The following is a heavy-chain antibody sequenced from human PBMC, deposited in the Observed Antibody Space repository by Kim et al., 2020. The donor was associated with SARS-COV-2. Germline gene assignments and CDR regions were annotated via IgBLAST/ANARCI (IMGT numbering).Heavy chain of an antibody. D-gene: IGHD3-3*01. V-gene: IGHV3-30-3*01. CDR2: ISYDGSNK. CDR1: GFTFSSYA. CDR3: ARAEGGITIFGVVIIRGGFVDY. J-gene: IGHJ4*02. Sequence: GGSLRLSCAASGFTFSSYAMHWVRQAPGKGLEWVAVISYDGSNKYYADSVKGRFTISRDNSKNTLYLQMNSLRAEDTAVYYCARAEGGITIFGVVIIRGGFVDYWGQGTLVTVSS.